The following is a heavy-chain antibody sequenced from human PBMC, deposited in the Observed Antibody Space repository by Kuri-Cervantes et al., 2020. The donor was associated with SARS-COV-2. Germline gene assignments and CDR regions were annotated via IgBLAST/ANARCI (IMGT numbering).Heavy chain of an antibody. CDR2: VSYNGAT. Sequence: SETLSLTCTVSGDSITNYYLTWIRQPPGKGLEWIGYVSYNGATAYNPSLKSRVTMSLDTSKNQFSLRLSSVTVADTAVYYCSGRVDFSSVDYWGQGTLVTVSS. CDR1: GDSITNYY. J-gene: IGHJ4*02. CDR3: SGRVDFSSVDY. V-gene: IGHV4-59*01. D-gene: IGHD3/OR15-3a*01.